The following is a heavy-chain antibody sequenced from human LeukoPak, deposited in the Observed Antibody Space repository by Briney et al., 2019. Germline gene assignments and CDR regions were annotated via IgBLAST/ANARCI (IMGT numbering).Heavy chain of an antibody. J-gene: IGHJ3*02. CDR1: GFTFDDYG. V-gene: IGHV3-7*01. CDR2: IKQDGSEK. Sequence: GGSLRLSCAASGFTFDDYGMSWVRQAPGKGLEWVANIKQDGSEKYYVDSVKGRFTISRDNAKNSLYLQMNSLRAEDTAVYYCARDYSGGDCYAFDIWGQGTMVTVSS. D-gene: IGHD2-21*01. CDR3: ARDYSGGDCYAFDI.